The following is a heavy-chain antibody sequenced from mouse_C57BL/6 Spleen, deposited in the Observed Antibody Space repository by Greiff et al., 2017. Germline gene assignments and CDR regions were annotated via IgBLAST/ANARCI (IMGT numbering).Heavy chain of an antibody. V-gene: IGHV1-15*01. D-gene: IGHD1-1*01. J-gene: IGHJ2*01. CDR1: GYTFTDYE. Sequence: QVQLQQSGAELVRPGASVTLSCKASGYTFTDYEMHWVKQTPVHGLEWIGAIDPETGGTAYNQKFKGKAILTADKSSSTAYMEIRSLTSEDSAVYYCTRDYGSSYFDYWGQGTTLTVSS. CDR2: IDPETGGT. CDR3: TRDYGSSYFDY.